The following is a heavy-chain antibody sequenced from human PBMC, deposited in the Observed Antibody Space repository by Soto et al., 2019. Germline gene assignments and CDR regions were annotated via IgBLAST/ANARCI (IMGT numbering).Heavy chain of an antibody. V-gene: IGHV3-7*01. CDR1: GGTFSNYW. Sequence: GGSLRVSWAGSGGTFSNYWMSWVRQAPGKGLEWVANIKEDGRVKYYVDSVKGRFTISRDNTKNSLYLQMNSLKAEDTAVYYCAREARWGQGTLVTVSS. J-gene: IGHJ4*02. CDR2: IKEDGRVK. CDR3: AREAR.